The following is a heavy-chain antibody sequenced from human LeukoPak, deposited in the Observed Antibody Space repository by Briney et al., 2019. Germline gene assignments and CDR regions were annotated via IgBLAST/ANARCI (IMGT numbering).Heavy chain of an antibody. J-gene: IGHJ4*02. D-gene: IGHD3-3*01. CDR2: IIPIFGTA. CDR3: ARGAEYYDFWSGPFDY. CDR1: GGTFSSYA. V-gene: IGHV1-69*13. Sequence: SVKVSCEASGGTFSSYAISWVRQAPGQGLEWMGGIIPIFGTANYAQKFQGRVTITADESTSTAYMELSSLRSEDTAVYYCARGAEYYDFWSGPFDYWGQGTLVTVSS.